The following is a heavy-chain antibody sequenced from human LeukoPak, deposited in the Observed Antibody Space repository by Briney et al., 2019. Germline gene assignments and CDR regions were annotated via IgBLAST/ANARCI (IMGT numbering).Heavy chain of an antibody. Sequence: GGSLRLSCAASGFTFSSYWMHWVRQAPGKGLVWVSRINSDGSSTSYADSVKGRFTISRDNAKNTLYLQMNSLRAEDTAVYYCARDADWNYFIDGMDVWGQGTTVTVSS. CDR2: INSDGSST. CDR3: ARDADWNYFIDGMDV. J-gene: IGHJ6*02. CDR1: GFTFSSYW. V-gene: IGHV3-74*01. D-gene: IGHD1-7*01.